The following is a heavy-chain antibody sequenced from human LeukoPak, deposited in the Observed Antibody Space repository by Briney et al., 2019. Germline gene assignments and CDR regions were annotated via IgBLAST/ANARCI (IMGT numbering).Heavy chain of an antibody. J-gene: IGHJ4*02. Sequence: GGSLRLSCAASGFNFYDYGMSWVRHAPGKGLESVSGMSWNGGTTVYVDSVKGRFTISRDNAKNTLYLQMNSLRAEDTALYYCARDRGYSYGHGLDYWGQGTLVTVSS. CDR1: GFNFYDYG. CDR3: ARDRGYSYGHGLDY. V-gene: IGHV3-20*04. D-gene: IGHD5-18*01. CDR2: MSWNGGTT.